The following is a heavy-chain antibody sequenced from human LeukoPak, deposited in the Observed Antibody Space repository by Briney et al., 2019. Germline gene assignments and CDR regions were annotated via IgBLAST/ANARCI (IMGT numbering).Heavy chain of an antibody. Sequence: SETLSLTCTVSAGSISSYYWSWIRQPPGKGLEWIGYVYYSGSSNYNPSLESRVTMSVDTSKNQFSLNLSSVTAADTAVYYCARGFGSGSYPYYYGVDVWGQGATIIVSS. CDR2: VYYSGSS. CDR3: ARGFGSGSYPYYYGVDV. D-gene: IGHD3-10*01. J-gene: IGHJ6*02. V-gene: IGHV4-59*01. CDR1: AGSISSYY.